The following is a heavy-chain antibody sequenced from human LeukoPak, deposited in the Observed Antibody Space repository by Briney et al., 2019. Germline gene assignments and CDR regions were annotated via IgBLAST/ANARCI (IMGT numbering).Heavy chain of an antibody. CDR2: IYPGDSDT. J-gene: IGHJ4*02. Sequence: GAPLQISCEGSGSIFTSYWIGWGRPLPGKGLEWMGIIYPGDSDTRYSPSFQGQVTISADKSISTAYLQWSSLKASDTAMYYCARLRTGYSSSPFDYWGQGTLVTVSS. V-gene: IGHV5-51*01. D-gene: IGHD6-13*01. CDR3: ARLRTGYSSSPFDY. CDR1: GSIFTSYW.